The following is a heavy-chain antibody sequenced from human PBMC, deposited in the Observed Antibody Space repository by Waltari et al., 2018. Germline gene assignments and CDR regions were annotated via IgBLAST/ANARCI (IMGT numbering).Heavy chain of an antibody. CDR2: ISSSRSFI. J-gene: IGHJ4*02. Sequence: EVQLVESGGGLVKPGGSLRLSCAASGFTFSSYSMNWVRQAPGKGLEWVSSISSSRSFIYCADSVMGRFTIPIDNAKSSLYLQMNSRRAEDTAVYYCASGIAAAGDYWGQGTLVTVSS. D-gene: IGHD6-13*01. CDR3: ASGIAAAGDY. CDR1: GFTFSSYS. V-gene: IGHV3-21*01.